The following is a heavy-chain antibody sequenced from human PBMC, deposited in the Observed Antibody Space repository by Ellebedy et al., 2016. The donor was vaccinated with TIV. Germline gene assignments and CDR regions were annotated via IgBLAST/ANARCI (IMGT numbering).Heavy chain of an antibody. CDR1: GDTFSRYA. D-gene: IGHD7-27*01. J-gene: IGHJ6*02. Sequence: ASVKASCKTSGDTFSRYAISWVRQAPGQGLEWMGGIIPILGVPNYAQKFLGRLTDTADESTSTVYMELSSLRSEDTAVYYCARDVEELGRKNYGMDVWGQGTTVIVSS. V-gene: IGHV1-69*10. CDR3: ARDVEELGRKNYGMDV. CDR2: IIPILGVP.